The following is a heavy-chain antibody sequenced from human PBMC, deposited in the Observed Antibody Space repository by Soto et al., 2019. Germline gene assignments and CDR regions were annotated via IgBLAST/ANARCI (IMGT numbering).Heavy chain of an antibody. CDR1: GFKFSDYW. CDR3: ARDGLLFSGPYRPSRFDY. V-gene: IGHV3-7*03. D-gene: IGHD3-16*02. CDR2: IKHDTSEA. Sequence: DVQLVESGGGWVQPGRSLRLSCAASGFKFSDYWMSWVRQAPGKGLEWVGNIKHDTSEAHYADSVKGWFTITRDNIKNFLFLQMRDLRADDTASYYCARDGLLFSGPYRPSRFDYWGLGALVTVSS. J-gene: IGHJ4*02.